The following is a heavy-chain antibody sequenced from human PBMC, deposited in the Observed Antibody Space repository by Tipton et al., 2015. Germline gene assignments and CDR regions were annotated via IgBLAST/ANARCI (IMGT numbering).Heavy chain of an antibody. CDR2: ISTSGSTI. D-gene: IGHD6-19*01. CDR3: ARDLNSSGWVGY. CDR1: GFTVSSNY. Sequence: SLRLSCAASGFTVSSNYMSWVRQAPGKGLEWLSYISTSGSTIYYADSVKGRFTVSRDNAEKSLYLQMNSLRAEDTAVYYCARDLNSSGWVGYWGQGTLVTVSS. V-gene: IGHV3-11*04. J-gene: IGHJ4*02.